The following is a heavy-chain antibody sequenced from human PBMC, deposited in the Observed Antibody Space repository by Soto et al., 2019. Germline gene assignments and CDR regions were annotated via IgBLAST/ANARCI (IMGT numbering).Heavy chain of an antibody. V-gene: IGHV5-10-1*01. J-gene: IGHJ4*02. D-gene: IGHD1-1*01. Sequence: ESLKISCTGSGNSFTSYWISWVRQMPGKGLEWMGRIDPSDSYTNYSSSFQGHVTIPADKSISTAYLQWSSLKASDTAMYYCASTRTTLVARIDYWGQGTLVTVSS. CDR3: ASTRTTLVARIDY. CDR2: IDPSDSYT. CDR1: GNSFTSYW.